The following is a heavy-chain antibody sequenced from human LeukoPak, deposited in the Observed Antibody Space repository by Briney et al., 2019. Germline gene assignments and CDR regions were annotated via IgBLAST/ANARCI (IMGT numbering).Heavy chain of an antibody. CDR2: IYNSGST. Sequence: SETLSLTCTVSGYSISSGYYWGWIRQPPGKGLEWIGSIYNSGSTYYNPSLKGRVTISIDASKNQFSLKLSSVTAADTAVYDCARAVLHWGQGTLVTVSS. J-gene: IGHJ4*02. CDR1: GYSISSGYY. CDR3: ARAVLH. V-gene: IGHV4-38-2*02. D-gene: IGHD3-10*01.